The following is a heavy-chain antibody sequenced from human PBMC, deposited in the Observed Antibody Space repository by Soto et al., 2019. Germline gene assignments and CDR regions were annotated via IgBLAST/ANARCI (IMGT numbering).Heavy chain of an antibody. CDR3: ARDSEWLVFDP. Sequence: GTLRLSCAASGXTLSSYWMHWVRQATGKGLVLVSRINSDGSSTIYAESVKGRLTITRENAKKTLYLKMNSLRAEDTAVYYCARDSEWLVFDPWGQGTLGTVSS. J-gene: IGHJ5*02. D-gene: IGHD6-19*01. CDR1: GXTLSSYW. CDR2: INSDGSST. V-gene: IGHV3-74*01.